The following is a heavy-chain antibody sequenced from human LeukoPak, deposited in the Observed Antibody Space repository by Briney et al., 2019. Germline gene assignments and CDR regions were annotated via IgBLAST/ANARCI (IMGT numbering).Heavy chain of an antibody. CDR1: GGSFSGYY. V-gene: IGHV4-34*01. Sequence: ASETLSLTCAVDGGSFSGYYWSWIRQPPGKGLEWIGEINHSGSTNYNPSLKSRVTISVDTSKNQFSLKLSSVAAADTAVYYCARQYGNYAFDIWGQGTMVTVSS. J-gene: IGHJ3*02. CDR2: INHSGST. CDR3: ARQYGNYAFDI. D-gene: IGHD1-7*01.